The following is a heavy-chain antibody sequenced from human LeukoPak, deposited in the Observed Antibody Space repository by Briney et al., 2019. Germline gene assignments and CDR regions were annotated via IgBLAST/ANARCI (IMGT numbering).Heavy chain of an antibody. D-gene: IGHD3-10*01. CDR3: AEDSVLLWFGELLPTLDY. J-gene: IGHJ4*02. CDR1: GFTFSSYV. Sequence: GGSLRLSCAASGFTFSSYVMSWVRQAPGKGLEWVSAISGSGGSTYYADSVKGRFTISRDNSKNTLYLQMNSLRAEDTAVYYCAEDSVLLWFGELLPTLDYWGQGTLVTVSS. V-gene: IGHV3-23*01. CDR2: ISGSGGST.